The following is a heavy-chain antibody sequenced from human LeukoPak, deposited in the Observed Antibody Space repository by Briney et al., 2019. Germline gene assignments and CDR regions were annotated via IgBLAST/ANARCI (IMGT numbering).Heavy chain of an antibody. CDR3: AREGCSSTSCYTWFDP. V-gene: IGHV1-8*03. Sequence: ASVKVSCKASGYTFTTYDINWVRQATGQGLDWMGWMNPNSGNTGYAQKFQGRVTITRNTSISTAYMELSSLRSEDTAVYYCAREGCSSTSCYTWFDPWGQGTLVTVSS. D-gene: IGHD2-2*02. J-gene: IGHJ5*02. CDR2: MNPNSGNT. CDR1: GYTFTTYD.